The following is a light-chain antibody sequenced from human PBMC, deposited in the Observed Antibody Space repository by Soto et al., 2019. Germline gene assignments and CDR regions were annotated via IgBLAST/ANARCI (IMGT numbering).Light chain of an antibody. CDR2: SSS. V-gene: IGKV3-20*01. J-gene: IGKJ5*01. CDR3: QQYGSSLIT. Sequence: EIELTQSPGTLSLSPGERATLSYKASQSISSTLLAWYQQKTGQAPRLLIYSSSIRATGIPDRFSGSGSGTDFTLTISRLEPEDFAVYYCQQYGSSLITFGQGTRLEIK. CDR1: QSISSTL.